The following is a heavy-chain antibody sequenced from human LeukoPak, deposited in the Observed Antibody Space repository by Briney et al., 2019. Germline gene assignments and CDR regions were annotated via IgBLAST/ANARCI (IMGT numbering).Heavy chain of an antibody. V-gene: IGHV3-21*01. CDR2: ISSSSSYI. D-gene: IGHD3-10*01. CDR3: ARGTATRGYNWFDP. CDR1: GFTFSSYS. J-gene: IGHJ5*02. Sequence: PGGSLRLSCAASGFTFSSYSMNWVRQAPGEGLEWVSSISSSSSYIYYADSVKGRFTISRDNAKNSLYLQMNSLRAEDTAVYYCARGTATRGYNWFDPWGQGTLVTVSS.